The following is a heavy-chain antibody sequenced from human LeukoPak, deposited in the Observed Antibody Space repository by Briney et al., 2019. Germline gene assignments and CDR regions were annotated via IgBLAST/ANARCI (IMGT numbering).Heavy chain of an antibody. J-gene: IGHJ4*02. CDR1: GFTVSGNY. D-gene: IGHD3-22*01. V-gene: IGHV3-53*01. CDR3: ALGDSSGYFDY. CDR2: IYSGGST. Sequence: PGGSLRLSCAASGFTVSGNYMSWVRQAPGKGLEWVSVIYSGGSTYYADSVKGRFTISRDNSKNTPYLQMSSLRAEDTAVYYCALGDSSGYFDYWGQGTLVTVSS.